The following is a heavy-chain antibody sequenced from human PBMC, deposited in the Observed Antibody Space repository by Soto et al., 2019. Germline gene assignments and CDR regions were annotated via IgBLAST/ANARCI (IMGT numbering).Heavy chain of an antibody. J-gene: IGHJ6*02. D-gene: IGHD6-13*01. CDR2: IYHSGST. CDR3: ARGGHIAAKGAAGDYYYYGMDV. V-gene: IGHV4-4*02. CDR1: GGSISSSNW. Sequence: SETLSLTCAVSGGSISSSNWWSWVRQPPGKGLEWIGEIYHSGSTNYNPSLKSRVTISVDKSKNQFSLKLRSVTAADTAVYYCARGGHIAAKGAAGDYYYYGMDVWGQGTTVTVSS.